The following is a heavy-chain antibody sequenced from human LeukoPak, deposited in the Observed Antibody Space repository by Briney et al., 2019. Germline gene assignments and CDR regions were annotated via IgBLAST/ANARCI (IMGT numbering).Heavy chain of an antibody. Sequence: GGSLRLSCAASGFTFSSYAMHWVRQAPGKGLEWVAVISYDGSNKYYADSVKGRFTISRDNTKNTLYLQMNSLRAEDTAVYYCAREHIVVVIATSGAGYWGQGTLVTVSS. CDR2: ISYDGSNK. V-gene: IGHV3-30-3*01. CDR1: GFTFSSYA. D-gene: IGHD2-21*01. CDR3: AREHIVVVIATSGAGY. J-gene: IGHJ4*02.